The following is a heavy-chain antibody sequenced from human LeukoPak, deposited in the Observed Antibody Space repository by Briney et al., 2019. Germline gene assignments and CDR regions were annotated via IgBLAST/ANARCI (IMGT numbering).Heavy chain of an antibody. D-gene: IGHD5-18*01. CDR1: GFTFSSSD. CDR2: IGTAGDT. CDR3: ARDTWIQLPEGWFDP. V-gene: IGHV3-13*01. J-gene: IGHJ5*02. Sequence: GGSLRLSCAASGFTFSSSDMHWVRQATGKGLEWVSAIGTAGDTYYPGSVKGRFTISRENAKNSLYLQMNSLRAEDTAVYYCARDTWIQLPEGWFDPWGQGTLVTVSS.